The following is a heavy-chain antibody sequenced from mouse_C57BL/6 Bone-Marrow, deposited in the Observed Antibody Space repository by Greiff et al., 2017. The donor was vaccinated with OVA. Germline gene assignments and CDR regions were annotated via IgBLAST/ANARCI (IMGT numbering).Heavy chain of an antibody. CDR2: IRSKSNNYAT. J-gene: IGHJ4*01. D-gene: IGHD1-1*01. Sequence: EVQGVESGGGLVQPKGSLKLSCAASGFSFNTYAMNWVRQAPGKGLEWVARIRSKSNNYATYYADSVKDRFTISRDDSESMLYLQMNNLKTEDTAMYYCVRRGYYYGSNYAMDYWGQGTSVTVSS. V-gene: IGHV10-1*01. CDR3: VRRGYYYGSNYAMDY. CDR1: GFSFNTYA.